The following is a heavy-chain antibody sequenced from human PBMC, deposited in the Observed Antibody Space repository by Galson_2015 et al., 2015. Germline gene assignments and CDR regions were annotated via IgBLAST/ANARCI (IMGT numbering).Heavy chain of an antibody. CDR1: GDSVSNNDAS. Sequence: CAISGDSVSNNDASWNWIRQSPSRGLEWLGRTYYRSKWGNSYAVSVKSRITITPDTSKNHFSLQLKSVTPEDTAVYYCARDYGWGFDYSGQGALVTVCS. CDR2: TYYRSKWGN. D-gene: IGHD1-26*01. J-gene: IGHJ4*02. V-gene: IGHV6-1*01. CDR3: ARDYGWGFDY.